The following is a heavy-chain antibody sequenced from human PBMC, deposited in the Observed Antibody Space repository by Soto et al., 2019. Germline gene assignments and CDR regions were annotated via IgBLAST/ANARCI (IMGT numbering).Heavy chain of an antibody. Sequence: QVQLVESGGGLVKPGGSLRLSCAASGFTFSDYYMSWIRQAPGKGLEWVSYISGSGSTIYYADSVKGRFTISRDNAKNSLHLQMNCLRAEDTGVYYCASGVAASHFYYYDMDVWGKVTTGTVSS. V-gene: IGHV3-11*01. CDR3: ASGVAASHFYYYDMDV. CDR2: ISGSGSTI. J-gene: IGHJ6*03. D-gene: IGHD2-15*01. CDR1: GFTFSDYY.